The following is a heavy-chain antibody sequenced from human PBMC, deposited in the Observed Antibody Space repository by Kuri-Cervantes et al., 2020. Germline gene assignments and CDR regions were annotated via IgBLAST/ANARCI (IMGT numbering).Heavy chain of an antibody. Sequence: ASVKVSCKASGGTFTSYDINRVRQATGQGLEWMGWMNPNSGNTGYAQKFQGRVTMTRNTSISTAYMELSSLRSEDTAVYYCVTLRITMRVADDGFDIWGQGTMVTVSS. CDR3: VTLRITMRVADDGFDI. D-gene: IGHD3-22*01. CDR1: GGTFTSYD. J-gene: IGHJ3*02. V-gene: IGHV1-8*02. CDR2: MNPNSGNT.